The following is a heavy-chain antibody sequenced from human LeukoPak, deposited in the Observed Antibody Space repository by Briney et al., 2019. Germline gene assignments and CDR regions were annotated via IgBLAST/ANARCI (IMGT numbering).Heavy chain of an antibody. CDR1: LFKYTSYT. CDR3: GKRLPGNGCAS. Sequence: GGSLRLSCAACLFKYTSYTMTWVRQAPGKGLEWVSTINARGDNTYYADSVKGRFTISRENSKNTLYLKMNGLRAEDKAIAYCGKRLPGNGCASWGQGTMVTVSS. V-gene: IGHV3-23*01. CDR2: INARGDNT. D-gene: IGHD1-1*01. J-gene: IGHJ3*02.